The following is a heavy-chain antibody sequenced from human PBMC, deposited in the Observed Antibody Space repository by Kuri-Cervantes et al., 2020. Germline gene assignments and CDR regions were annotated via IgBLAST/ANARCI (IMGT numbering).Heavy chain of an antibody. J-gene: IGHJ6*01. CDR1: GFTFSSYS. D-gene: IGHD3-10*01. V-gene: IGHV3-21*01. CDR3: ARDWTLLWFGELLSTPYYYYGMDV. Sequence: GGSLRLSCAASGFTFSSYSMNWVRQAPGKGLEWVSSISSSSSYIYYADSVKGRFTISRDNAKNSLYLQMNSLRAEDTAVYYCARDWTLLWFGELLSTPYYYYGMDVWGQGTMVTVAS. CDR2: ISSSSSYI.